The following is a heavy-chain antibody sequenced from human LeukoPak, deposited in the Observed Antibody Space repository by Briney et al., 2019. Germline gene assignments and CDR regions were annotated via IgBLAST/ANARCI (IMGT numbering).Heavy chain of an antibody. CDR1: GGSINNNY. CDR2: VYYSGST. J-gene: IGHJ6*02. Sequence: SETPSLTCNVSGGSINNNYWSWIRKPPGKGLEWIGYVYYSGSTNYNPSLKNRVTLSVDTSKNQFSLKLSSVTAADTAVYYCARDRYYYYGMDVWGQGTTVTVSS. V-gene: IGHV4-59*01. CDR3: ARDRYYYYGMDV.